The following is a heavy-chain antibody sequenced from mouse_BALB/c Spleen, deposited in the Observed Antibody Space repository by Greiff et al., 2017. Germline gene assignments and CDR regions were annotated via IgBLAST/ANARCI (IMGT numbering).Heavy chain of an antibody. D-gene: IGHD2-1*01. CDR3: NAWGGNYFPFDY. Sequence: EVQLQQSGAELVRSGASVKLSCTASGFNIKDYYMHWVKQRPEQGLEWIGWIDPENGETEYAPKFQGKATMTADTSSNTAYLQLSSLTSEDTAVYYCNAWGGNYFPFDYWGQGTTLTVSS. CDR1: GFNIKDYY. V-gene: IGHV14-4*02. CDR2: IDPENGET. J-gene: IGHJ2*01.